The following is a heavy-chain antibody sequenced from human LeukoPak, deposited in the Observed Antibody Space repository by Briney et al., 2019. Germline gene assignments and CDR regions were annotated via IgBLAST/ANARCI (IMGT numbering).Heavy chain of an antibody. J-gene: IGHJ5*02. CDR3: ARDNCSGGSCYSNP. Sequence: AASVKASCKASGYTFTGYYIHWVRQAPGQGLEWMGWINPNSGGTNYAQTFQGRVTMTRDTSISTAYMELSRLGSDDTAVYYCARDNCSGGSCYSNPWGQGTLVTVSS. D-gene: IGHD2-15*01. V-gene: IGHV1-2*02. CDR1: GYTFTGYY. CDR2: INPNSGGT.